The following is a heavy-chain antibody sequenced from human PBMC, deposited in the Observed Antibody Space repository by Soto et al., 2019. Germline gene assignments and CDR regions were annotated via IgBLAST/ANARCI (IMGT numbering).Heavy chain of an antibody. CDR3: ARHRIAEAGYFDY. V-gene: IGHV3-33*03. CDR1: GFTFSSYG. J-gene: IGHJ4*02. D-gene: IGHD6-13*01. Sequence: QVQLVESGGGVVQPGRSLRLSCVASGFTFSSYGMHWVRQAPGKGLEWVAVIWYDGTKKYYADSVKGRFNISRDNSKNTLYLEMNSLRAEDTAVYYCARHRIAEAGYFDYWGQGTLITVSS. CDR2: IWYDGTKK.